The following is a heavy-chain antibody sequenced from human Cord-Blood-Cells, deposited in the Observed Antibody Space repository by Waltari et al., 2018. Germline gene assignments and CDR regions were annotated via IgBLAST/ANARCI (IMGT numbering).Heavy chain of an antibody. J-gene: IGHJ3*02. D-gene: IGHD2-2*01. CDR3: ATSRYCSSTSCYAFDI. Sequence: QVQLVQSGAEVKKPGASVKVSCKVSGSTLPELSMHWVRQAPGKGLEWMGGFDPEDGETIYAQKFQGRVTMTEDTSTDTAYMELSSLRSEDTAVYYCATSRYCSSTSCYAFDIWGQGTMVTVSS. CDR2: FDPEDGET. CDR1: GSTLPELS. V-gene: IGHV1-24*01.